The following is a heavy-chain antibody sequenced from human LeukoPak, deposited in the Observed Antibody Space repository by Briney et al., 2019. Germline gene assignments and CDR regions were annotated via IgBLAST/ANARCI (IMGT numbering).Heavy chain of an antibody. CDR1: GGSFSSDSYY. Sequence: PSETLSLTCTVSGGSFSSDSYYWSWIRQPPGKGLEWLGSSYYSGSPNYNPSLKSRVTILMDTSKNQFSLKLSSVTAADTAVYYCATYGRRDYDWFDPWGQGTLVTVSS. CDR2: SYYSGSP. D-gene: IGHD4-17*01. J-gene: IGHJ5*02. CDR3: ATYGRRDYDWFDP. V-gene: IGHV4-39*07.